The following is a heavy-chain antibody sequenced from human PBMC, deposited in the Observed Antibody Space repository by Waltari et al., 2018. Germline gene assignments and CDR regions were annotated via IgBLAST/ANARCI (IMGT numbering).Heavy chain of an antibody. Sequence: QVQLVQSGAEVKKPGSSVKVSCKASGGTFSSYAISWVRQAPGQGLEWMGGIIPIFGTANYAQKFQGRVTITADESTSTAYMELSSLRSEDTAVYYCARAPPTYYYDSSGYYFYYGMDVWGQGTTVTVSS. CDR3: ARAPPTYYYDSSGYYFYYGMDV. CDR1: GGTFSSYA. D-gene: IGHD3-22*01. J-gene: IGHJ6*02. CDR2: IIPIFGTA. V-gene: IGHV1-69*13.